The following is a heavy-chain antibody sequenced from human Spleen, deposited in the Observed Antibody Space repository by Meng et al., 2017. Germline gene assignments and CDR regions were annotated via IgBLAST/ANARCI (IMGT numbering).Heavy chain of an antibody. CDR2: INHSGST. CDR3: ARGPTTMAHDFDY. V-gene: IGHV4-34*01. CDR1: GGSFSGYY. Sequence: QLQESGPGLLKPSATLSLACAVYGGSFSGYYWSWIRQPPGKGLEWIGEINHSGSTNYNPSLESRATISVDTSQNNLSLKLSSVTAADSAVYYCARGPTTMAHDFDYWGQGTLVTVSS. J-gene: IGHJ4*02. D-gene: IGHD4-11*01.